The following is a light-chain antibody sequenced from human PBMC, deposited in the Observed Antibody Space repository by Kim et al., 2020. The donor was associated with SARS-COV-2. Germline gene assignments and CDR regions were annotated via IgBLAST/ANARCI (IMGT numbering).Light chain of an antibody. Sequence: RATSHCKASQSGLRCASGQNDIAWYQQKPGQPPKLLIHAASTRESGVPDRFSGSGSGTDFTLTISSLQAEDVAVYYCQQYNSRPDNFGEGTKLEIK. V-gene: IGKV4-1*01. CDR2: AAS. CDR1: QSGLRCASGQND. J-gene: IGKJ2*01. CDR3: QQYNSRPDN.